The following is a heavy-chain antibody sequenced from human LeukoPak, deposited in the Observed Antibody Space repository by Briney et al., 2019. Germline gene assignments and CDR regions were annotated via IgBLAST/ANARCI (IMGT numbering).Heavy chain of an antibody. V-gene: IGHV4-59*08. CDR1: GGSISSYY. CDR3: ARAIMIPLPDSFDI. CDR2: VYYSGST. D-gene: IGHD3-16*01. Sequence: SETPSLTCTVSGGSISSYYWSWIRQPPGRGLEWIGNVYYSGSTTYNPSLKSRVTISLDTSNKQFSLKLSSVTAADTAVYYCARAIMIPLPDSFDIWGQGTMVTVSS. J-gene: IGHJ3*02.